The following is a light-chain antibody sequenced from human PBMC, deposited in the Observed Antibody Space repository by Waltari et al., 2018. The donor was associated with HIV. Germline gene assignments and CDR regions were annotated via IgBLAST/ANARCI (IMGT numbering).Light chain of an antibody. J-gene: IGLJ3*02. CDR1: SSNIGNNY. V-gene: IGLV1-47*01. CDR3: AAWDDSLSCPV. CDR2: RSN. Sequence: QSVLTQPPSASGTPGQRVTISCSGSSSNIGNNYVYWYHQLPGMAPKLLIYRSNQRPSGVPDRFAGAKSGTSASLAISGLRSEDEADYYCAAWDDSLSCPVFGGGTKLTVL.